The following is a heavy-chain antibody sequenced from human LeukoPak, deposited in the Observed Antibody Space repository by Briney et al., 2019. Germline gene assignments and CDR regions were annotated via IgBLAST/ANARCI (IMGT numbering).Heavy chain of an antibody. CDR2: ISSSSSYI. J-gene: IGHJ4*02. CDR1: GFTFNNYA. V-gene: IGHV3-21*01. D-gene: IGHD4-17*01. Sequence: GGSLRLSCAASGFTFNNYAMNWVRQAPGKGLEWVSSISSSSSYIYYADSVKGRFTISRDNAKNSLYLQMNSLRAEDTAVYYCARARYGDSFDYWGQGTLVTVSS. CDR3: ARARYGDSFDY.